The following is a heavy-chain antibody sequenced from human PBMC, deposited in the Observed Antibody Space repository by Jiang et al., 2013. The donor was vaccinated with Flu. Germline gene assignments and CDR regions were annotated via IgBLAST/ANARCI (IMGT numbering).Heavy chain of an antibody. CDR1: GYTFTGYY. D-gene: IGHD6-19*01. V-gene: IGHV1-2*04. CDR2: INPNSGGT. J-gene: IGHJ6*02. Sequence: GAEVKKPGASVKVSCKASGYTFTGYYMHWVRQAPGQGLEWMGWINPNSGGTNYAQKFQGWVTMTRDTSISTAYMELSRLRSDDTAVYYCARAKEGQWLTYYYYYYGMDVWGQGTTVTVSS. CDR3: ARAKEGQWLTYYYYYYGMDV.